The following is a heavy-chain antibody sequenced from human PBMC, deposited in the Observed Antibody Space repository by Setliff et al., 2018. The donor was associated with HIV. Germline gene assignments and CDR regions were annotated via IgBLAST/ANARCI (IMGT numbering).Heavy chain of an antibody. J-gene: IGHJ5*02. D-gene: IGHD4-4*01. V-gene: IGHV3-23*01. Sequence: PGGSLRLSCAASGFTFSSYAMNWVRQAPGKGLGWVSGISGSGGGTYYADSVKGRFTISRDNSKNTVYLQMNSLRAEDTALYYCAKEHMATVDMDWFDPWGQGTLVTVSS. CDR1: GFTFSSYA. CDR2: ISGSGGGT. CDR3: AKEHMATVDMDWFDP.